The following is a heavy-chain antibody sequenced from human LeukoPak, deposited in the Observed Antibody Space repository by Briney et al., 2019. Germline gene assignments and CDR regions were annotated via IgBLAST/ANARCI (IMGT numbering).Heavy chain of an antibody. CDR2: ISSSSSYI. Sequence: KPGGSLRLSCAASGFTFSDYYMSWIRQAPGKGLEWVSSISSSSSYIYYADSVKGRFTISRDNAKNSLYLQMNSLRAEDTAVYYCARVGGDYYYYYGMDVWGQGTTVTVSS. V-gene: IGHV3-11*06. CDR3: ARVGGDYYYYYGMDV. D-gene: IGHD3-16*01. J-gene: IGHJ6*02. CDR1: GFTFSDYY.